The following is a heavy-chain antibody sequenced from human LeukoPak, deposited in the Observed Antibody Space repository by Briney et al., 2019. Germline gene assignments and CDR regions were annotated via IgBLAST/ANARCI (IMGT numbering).Heavy chain of an antibody. CDR3: ARRVDEYYYYMDV. CDR1: GGSISSGSYY. Sequence: PSETLSLTCTVSGGSISSGSYYWGWIRQPPGKGLEWIGSIYYSGSTYYNPSLKSRVTISVDTSKNQFSLKLSSVTAADTAVYYCARRVDEYYYYMDVWGKGTTVTVSS. CDR2: IYYSGST. J-gene: IGHJ6*03. D-gene: IGHD3-3*01. V-gene: IGHV4-39*01.